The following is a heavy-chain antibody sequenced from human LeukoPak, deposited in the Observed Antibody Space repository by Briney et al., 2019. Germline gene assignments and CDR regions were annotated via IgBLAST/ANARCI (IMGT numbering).Heavy chain of an antibody. CDR3: AKVLGIAVAGTPDY. CDR2: IWYGGSNK. D-gene: IGHD6-19*01. V-gene: IGHV3-33*06. CDR1: GFTFSSYG. Sequence: GSLRLSCAASGFTFSSYGMHWVRQAPGKGLEWVAVIWYGGSNKYYADSVKGRFTISRDNSKNTLYLQMNSLRAEDTAVYYCAKVLGIAVAGTPDYWGQGTLVTVSS. J-gene: IGHJ4*02.